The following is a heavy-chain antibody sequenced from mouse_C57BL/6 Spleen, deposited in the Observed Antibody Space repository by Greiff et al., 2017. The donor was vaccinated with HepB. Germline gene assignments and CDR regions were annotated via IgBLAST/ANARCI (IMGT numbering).Heavy chain of an antibody. CDR3: ARSRTITGSYAMDY. D-gene: IGHD4-1*01. Sequence: VQLQQSGPELVKPGASVKMSCKASGYTFTDYNMHWVKQSHGKSLEWIGYINPNNGGTSYNQKFKGKATLTVNKSSSTADMELRSLTSEDSAVYYCARSRTITGSYAMDYWGQGTSVTVSS. CDR1: GYTFTDYN. J-gene: IGHJ4*01. CDR2: INPNNGGT. V-gene: IGHV1-22*01.